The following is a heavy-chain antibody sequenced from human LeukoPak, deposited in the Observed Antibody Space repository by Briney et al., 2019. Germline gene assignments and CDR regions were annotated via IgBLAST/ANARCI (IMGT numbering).Heavy chain of an antibody. J-gene: IGHJ3*02. CDR2: IYYSGST. D-gene: IGHD2-2*01. CDR1: GGSISSGGYY. Sequence: SETLSLTCTVSGGSISSGGYYWSWIRQHPGKGLEWIGYIYYSGSTYYNPSLKSRVTISVDRSKNQFSLKLSSVTAADTAVYYCARLYRDAFDIWGQGTMVTVSS. CDR3: ARLYRDAFDI. V-gene: IGHV4-31*03.